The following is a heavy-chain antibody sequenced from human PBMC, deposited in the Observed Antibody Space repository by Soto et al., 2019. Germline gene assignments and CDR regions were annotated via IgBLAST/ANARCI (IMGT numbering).Heavy chain of an antibody. J-gene: IGHJ4*02. Sequence: ASVKVSCKASGYTFTSYAMHWVRQAPGQRLEWMGWINAGNGNTKYSQKFQGRVTITRDTSASTAYMELSSLRSEDTAVYYCARGWYYHFWSGYSTYDYWGQGTSVTVYS. V-gene: IGHV1-3*01. CDR3: ARGWYYHFWSGYSTYDY. D-gene: IGHD3-3*01. CDR2: INAGNGNT. CDR1: GYTFTSYA.